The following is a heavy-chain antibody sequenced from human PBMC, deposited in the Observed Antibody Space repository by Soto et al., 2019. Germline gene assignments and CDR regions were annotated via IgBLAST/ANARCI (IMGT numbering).Heavy chain of an antibody. V-gene: IGHV3-23*01. CDR3: AKDPVLGYCSGGSCYSID. CDR2: ISGSGGST. CDR1: GFTFSSYA. D-gene: IGHD2-15*01. Sequence: EVQLLESGGGLVQPGGSLRLSCAASGFTFSSYAMSWVRQAPGKGLEWVSAISGSGGSTYYADSVKGRFTISRDNSKNTLYLQMNSLRAEDTAVYYCAKDPVLGYCSGGSCYSIDWGQGTLVTVSS. J-gene: IGHJ4*02.